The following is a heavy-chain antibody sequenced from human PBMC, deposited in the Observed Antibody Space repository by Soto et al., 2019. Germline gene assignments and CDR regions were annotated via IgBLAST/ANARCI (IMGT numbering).Heavy chain of an antibody. Sequence: XGSLRLSCAASGFTFSYYSMNWVREAPGKGLEWVSSIGSSSSYISYADSVKGRVTISRDNAKNSLYLQMNRLGAEDTAVYYCATVLFYYDRYYYYGMDVCGQLTTVTVSS. CDR2: IGSSSSYI. V-gene: IGHV3-21*01. J-gene: IGHJ6*02. CDR1: GFTFSYYS. CDR3: ATVLFYYDRYYYYGMDV. D-gene: IGHD3-16*01.